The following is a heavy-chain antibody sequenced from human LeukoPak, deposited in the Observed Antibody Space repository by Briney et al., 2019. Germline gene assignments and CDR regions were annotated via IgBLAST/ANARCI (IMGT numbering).Heavy chain of an antibody. Sequence: PGGSLRLSCATSGFTFTTYWTNWVRQAPGKGLEWVANIKQDGSEKYYVDSVKGRFTISRDNARNSLYLQMNSLRADDTAVYYCARGGGYAWDYWGQGTLVTVSS. CDR3: ARGGGYAWDY. V-gene: IGHV3-7*01. J-gene: IGHJ4*02. D-gene: IGHD5-12*01. CDR2: IKQDGSEK. CDR1: GFTFTTYW.